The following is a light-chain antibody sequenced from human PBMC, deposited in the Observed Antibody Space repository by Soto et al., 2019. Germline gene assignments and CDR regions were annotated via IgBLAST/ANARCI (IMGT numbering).Light chain of an antibody. CDR2: AAS. J-gene: IGKJ1*01. V-gene: IGKV3-20*01. CDR1: QSVSSSY. Sequence: EIVLTQSPGTLSLSPGERATLSCRASQSVSSSYLAWYQQKPGQAPRLLIYAASSRATGIPDRFSGSGSGPDFTLTIRRLEPEDVAVYYCHQFDNSTRTFGQGTKVDIK. CDR3: HQFDNSTRT.